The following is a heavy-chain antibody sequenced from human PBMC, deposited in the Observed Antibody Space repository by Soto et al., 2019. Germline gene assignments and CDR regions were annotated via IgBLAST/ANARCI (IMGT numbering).Heavy chain of an antibody. Sequence: GWSLILSCAASGFRFSHYGFHWVRQAPGKGLEWVANIKQDGSENYYVDSVKGRFTTSRGKTKHSFYLQMNSLRAEDTAVYHWARDHINGWKFDYWGRGTLVTV. J-gene: IGHJ4*02. CDR2: IKQDGSEN. CDR3: ARDHINGWKFDY. CDR1: GFRFSHYG. D-gene: IGHD6-19*01. V-gene: IGHV3-7*01.